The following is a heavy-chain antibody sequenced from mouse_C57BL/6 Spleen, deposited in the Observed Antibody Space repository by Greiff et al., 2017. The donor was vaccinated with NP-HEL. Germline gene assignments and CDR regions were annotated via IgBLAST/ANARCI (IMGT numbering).Heavy chain of an antibody. CDR2: IDPSDSYT. Sequence: QVQLQQPGAELVKPGASVKLSCKASGYTFTSYWMQWVKQRPGQGLEWIGEIDPSDSYTNYNQKFKGKATLTVDTSSSTAYMQLSSLTSEDSAVYYCARGVITTVVATQGYFDYWGEGATLTVSS. V-gene: IGHV1-50*01. D-gene: IGHD1-1*01. J-gene: IGHJ2*01. CDR1: GYTFTSYW. CDR3: ARGVITTVVATQGYFDY.